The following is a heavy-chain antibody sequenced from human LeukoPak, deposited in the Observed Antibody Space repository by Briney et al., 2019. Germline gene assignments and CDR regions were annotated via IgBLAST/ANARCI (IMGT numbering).Heavy chain of an antibody. J-gene: IGHJ4*02. Sequence: GGSLRLSCAASGFTFSSYAVHWGRQAPGKGLGWVGRIRNKANSYTTEYAASVKGRFTISRDDSKNSLYLQMNSLKCEDTAVYYCAREWDSGSYYLGYFDYWGQGTLVTVSS. CDR2: IRNKANSYTT. CDR3: AREWDSGSYYLGYFDY. V-gene: IGHV3-72*01. CDR1: GFTFSSYA. D-gene: IGHD1-26*01.